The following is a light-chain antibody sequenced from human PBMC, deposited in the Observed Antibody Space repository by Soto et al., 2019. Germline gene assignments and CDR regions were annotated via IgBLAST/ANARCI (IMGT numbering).Light chain of an antibody. V-gene: IGKV4-1*01. Sequence: DIVLTQSPDSLAVSLGETATINCKTSQSALFSSSNKNYIAWYQRRPGQPLKLLFYWASTRASGVPDRFSASGSGTAFTLTISSLQPEDAAIYYCQQYFSIPMFTFAQGTKLQIK. CDR2: WAS. CDR1: QSALFSSSNKNY. CDR3: QQYFSIPMFT. J-gene: IGKJ2*01.